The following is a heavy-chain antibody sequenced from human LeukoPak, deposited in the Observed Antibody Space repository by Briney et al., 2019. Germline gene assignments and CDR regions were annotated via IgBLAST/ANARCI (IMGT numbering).Heavy chain of an antibody. D-gene: IGHD6-6*01. CDR2: IFYSGST. J-gene: IGHJ4*02. V-gene: IGHV4-39*01. CDR3: ARLQYSNSGGFDY. CDR1: GGSIRKSAYY. Sequence: SETLSLTCTVSGGSIRKSAYYWGWIRQPPGKGLDWIASIFYSGSTYYNPSLKSRGTISVDTSKNQFSLKLSSVTAADTAVYYCARLQYSNSGGFDYWGQGTLVTVSS.